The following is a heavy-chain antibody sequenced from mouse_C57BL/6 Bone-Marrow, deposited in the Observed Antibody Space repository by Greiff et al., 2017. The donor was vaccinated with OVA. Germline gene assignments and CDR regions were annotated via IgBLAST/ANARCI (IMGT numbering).Heavy chain of an antibody. CDR1: GFTFSDYG. Sequence: EVQRVESGGGLVKPGGSLKLSCAASGFTFSDYGMHWVRQAPEKGLEWVAYISSGSSTIYYADTVKGRFTISRDNAKNTLFLQMTSLRSEDTAIYYCARWLYSNPFAYWGQGTLVTVSA. CDR2: ISSGSSTI. D-gene: IGHD2-5*01. V-gene: IGHV5-17*01. J-gene: IGHJ3*01. CDR3: ARWLYSNPFAY.